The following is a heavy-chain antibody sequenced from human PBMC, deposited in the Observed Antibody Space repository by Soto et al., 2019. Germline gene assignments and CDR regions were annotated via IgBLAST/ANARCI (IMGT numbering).Heavy chain of an antibody. CDR1: GFTLRRYW. J-gene: IGHJ4*02. V-gene: IGHV3-7*01. Sequence: EVQLVESGGGLVQPGGSLRLSCAASGFTLRRYWMSWVRQAPGKGLEWVANIKHDGSEKYYADSVKGRFNIYRDNAKNSLYLQMNNLRAEDTAVYYCVRDDELFFDSWGQGSLVTVSS. D-gene: IGHD1-7*01. CDR2: IKHDGSEK. CDR3: VRDDELFFDS.